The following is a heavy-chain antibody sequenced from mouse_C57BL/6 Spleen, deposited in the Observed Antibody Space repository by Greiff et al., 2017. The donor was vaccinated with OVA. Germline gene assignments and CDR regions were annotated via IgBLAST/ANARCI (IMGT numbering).Heavy chain of an antibody. CDR2: IYPGSGNT. D-gene: IGHD4-1*01. V-gene: IGHV1-76*01. Sequence: QVHVKQSGAELVRPGASVKLSCKASGYTFTDYYINWVKQRPGQGLEWIARIYPGSGNTYYNEKFKGKATLTETKSSSTAYMPLSSLTSDDSAVYFCARSGYAMDCWGQVTSVTVSS. CDR1: GYTFTDYY. CDR3: ARSGYAMDC. J-gene: IGHJ4*01.